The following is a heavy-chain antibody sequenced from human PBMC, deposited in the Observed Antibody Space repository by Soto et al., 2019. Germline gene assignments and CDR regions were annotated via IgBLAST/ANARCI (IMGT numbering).Heavy chain of an antibody. J-gene: IGHJ5*02. CDR1: GYSFTTYW. CDR3: AAMVPRFDP. Sequence: GESLKISCKAYGYSFTTYWIGWVRQMPGKGLEWMGIIDPADSDTRYSPSFQGLATISVDESITTAYLQWTSLKASDTAMYDCAAMVPRFDPWGQGTLVTVSS. D-gene: IGHD3-10*01. CDR2: IDPADSDT. V-gene: IGHV5-51*01.